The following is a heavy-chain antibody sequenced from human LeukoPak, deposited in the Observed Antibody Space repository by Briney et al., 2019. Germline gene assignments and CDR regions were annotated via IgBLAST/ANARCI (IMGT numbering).Heavy chain of an antibody. Sequence: PGGSLRLSCAASGFTFSNYSMNWVRQAPGKGLEWVSYISSSSSAIYYADSVEGRFTISRDNAKNSLYLQMNSLRAEDTAVYYCARPPHPTLGVWGKGTTVTVSS. CDR1: GFTFSNYS. V-gene: IGHV3-48*01. CDR3: ARPPHPTLGV. CDR2: ISSSSSAI. J-gene: IGHJ6*04.